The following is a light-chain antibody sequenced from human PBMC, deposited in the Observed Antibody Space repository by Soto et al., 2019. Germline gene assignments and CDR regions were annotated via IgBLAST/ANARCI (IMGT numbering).Light chain of an antibody. Sequence: EFVLTQSPGTLSLSPGERATLSCRASQSLTNSFIAWYQQRPGQAPRLLIYDTSSRASGIPDRFSGSGSGTDFTLTISRLEPEDFAVYYCQQYSSSPSITFGQGTRLEI. CDR3: QQYSSSPSIT. CDR1: QSLTNSF. V-gene: IGKV3-20*01. J-gene: IGKJ5*01. CDR2: DTS.